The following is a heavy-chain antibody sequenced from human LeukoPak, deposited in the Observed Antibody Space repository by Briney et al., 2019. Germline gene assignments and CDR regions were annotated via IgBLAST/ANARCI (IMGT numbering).Heavy chain of an antibody. D-gene: IGHD3-10*01. CDR2: ISGSGGST. V-gene: IGHV3-23*01. CDR1: GFTFSSYA. Sequence: GGSLGLSCAASGFTFSSYAMSWVRQAPGKGLEWVSAISGSGGSTYYADSVKGRFTISRDNSKNTLYLQMNSLRAEDTAVYYCAKDGLLWFGELPNWGQGTLVTVSS. CDR3: AKDGLLWFGELPN. J-gene: IGHJ4*02.